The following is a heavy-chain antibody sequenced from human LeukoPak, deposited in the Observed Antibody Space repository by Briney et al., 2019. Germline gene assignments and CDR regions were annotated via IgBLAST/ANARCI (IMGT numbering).Heavy chain of an antibody. D-gene: IGHD1-14*01. CDR2: IYPGDTDT. CDR3: ARNWNHALAFDI. CDR1: GYSITSYW. V-gene: IGHV5-51*01. Sequence: GESMKISCKGSGYSITSYWIGWLRQMPGKGLEWMGIIYPGDTDTRYSPSLQGQVTISADKYISTDYLQWSSLKASDTAMYYCARNWNHALAFDIWGQGTMVTVSS. J-gene: IGHJ3*02.